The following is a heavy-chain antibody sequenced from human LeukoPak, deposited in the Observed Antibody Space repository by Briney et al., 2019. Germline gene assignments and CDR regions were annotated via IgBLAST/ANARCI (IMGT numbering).Heavy chain of an antibody. CDR1: GYSISSGYY. CDR2: IYYSGST. J-gene: IGHJ1*01. D-gene: IGHD3-10*01. CDR3: ARETVTMVRGVMGISYFQH. Sequence: SEALSLTCTVSGYSISSGYYWSWIRQPPGKGLEWIGYIYYSGSTNYNPSLKSRVTISVDTSRNQFSLKLSSVTAADTAVYYCARETVTMVRGVMGISYFQHWGQGTLVTVSS. V-gene: IGHV4-61*01.